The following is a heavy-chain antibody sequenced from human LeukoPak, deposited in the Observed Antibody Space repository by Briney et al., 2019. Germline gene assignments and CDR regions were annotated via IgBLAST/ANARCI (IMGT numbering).Heavy chain of an antibody. CDR3: ARGVGTGPVDY. CDR2: IYYSGST. Sequence: SETLSLTCTVSGGSISSGDYYWSWIRQPPGKGLEWIGCIYYSGSTYYNPSLKSRVTISVDTSKNQFSLKLSSVTAADTAVYYCARGVGTGPVDYWGQGTLVTVSS. D-gene: IGHD4-23*01. V-gene: IGHV4-30-4*08. J-gene: IGHJ4*02. CDR1: GGSISSGDYY.